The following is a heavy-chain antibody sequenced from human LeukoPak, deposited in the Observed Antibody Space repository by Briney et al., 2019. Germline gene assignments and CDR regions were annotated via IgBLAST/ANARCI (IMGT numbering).Heavy chain of an antibody. Sequence: SETLSLTCTVSGGSISSYYWSWIRHPPGKWLEWIGYIYYSGSTNYNPSLKSRVTISVDTSKNQFSLKLSSVTAADTAVYYCARGGPGEFGELFYYFDYWGQGTLVTVSS. V-gene: IGHV4-59*01. CDR3: ARGGPGEFGELFYYFDY. J-gene: IGHJ4*02. CDR1: GGSISSYY. CDR2: IYYSGST. D-gene: IGHD3-10*01.